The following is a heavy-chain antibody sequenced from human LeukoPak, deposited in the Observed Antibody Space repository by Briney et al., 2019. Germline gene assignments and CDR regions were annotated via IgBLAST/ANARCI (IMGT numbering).Heavy chain of an antibody. Sequence: PGGSLRLSCAASGFTFSSYDMHWVRQATGKGLEWVSAIGTAGDTYYPGSVKGRFTISRENAKNSLYLQMNSLRAGDTAVYYCARAVPAALGGAFDIWGQGTMVTVSS. CDR2: IGTAGDT. J-gene: IGHJ3*02. CDR1: GFTFSSYD. CDR3: ARAVPAALGGAFDI. V-gene: IGHV3-13*01. D-gene: IGHD2-2*01.